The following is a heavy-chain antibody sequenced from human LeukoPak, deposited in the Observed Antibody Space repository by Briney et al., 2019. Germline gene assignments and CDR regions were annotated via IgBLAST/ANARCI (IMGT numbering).Heavy chain of an antibody. CDR3: GASRQYVGAFDI. CDR1: GFIFSSYW. CDR2: ISSSSTII. J-gene: IGHJ3*02. Sequence: GGSLRLSCAGSGFIFSSYWMYWVRQAPGKGLEWISYISSSSTIIKYADSVRGRFTISRDDARESLYLQMSSLRADDTAIYYCGASRQYVGAFDIWGQGTLVTVSS. V-gene: IGHV3-48*04. D-gene: IGHD3-16*01.